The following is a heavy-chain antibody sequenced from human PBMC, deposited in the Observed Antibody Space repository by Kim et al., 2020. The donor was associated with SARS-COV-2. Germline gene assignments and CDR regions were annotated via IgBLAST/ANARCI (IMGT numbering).Heavy chain of an antibody. J-gene: IGHJ6*02. CDR2: ISCDGSNK. CDR1: GFTFSNYG. CDR3: AKDKAVAAYYYYVMDV. D-gene: IGHD6-19*01. V-gene: IGHV3-30*18. Sequence: GGSLRLSCAASGFTFSNYGMHWVRQAPGKGLEWVAVISCDGSNKYYADSVKGRFTISRDNSKNTLYLQMNSLRAEDTAVYYCAKDKAVAAYYYYVMDVWGQGTTVTVSS.